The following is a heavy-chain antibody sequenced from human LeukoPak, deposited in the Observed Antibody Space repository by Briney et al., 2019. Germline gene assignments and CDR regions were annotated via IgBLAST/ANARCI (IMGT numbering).Heavy chain of an antibody. CDR1: GYTLTELS. D-gene: IGHD1-1*01. Sequence: ASVKVSCKVSGYTLTELSMHWVRQAPGKGLEWMGGFDPEDGETIYAQKFQGRVTMTEDTSTDTAYMELSSLRSEDTAVYYCATVAPPYNWNRSGGGFDPWGQGTLVTVSS. V-gene: IGHV1-24*01. CDR3: ATVAPPYNWNRSGGGFDP. J-gene: IGHJ5*02. CDR2: FDPEDGET.